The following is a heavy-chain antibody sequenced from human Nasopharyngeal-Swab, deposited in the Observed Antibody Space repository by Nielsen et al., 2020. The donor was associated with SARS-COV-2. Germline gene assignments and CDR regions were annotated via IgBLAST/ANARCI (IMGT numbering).Heavy chain of an antibody. J-gene: IGHJ6*02. Sequence: KVSCKGSGYSFTSYWIGWVRQMPGKGLEWMGIIYPGDSDTRYSPSFQGQVTISVDKSISTAYLQWSSLKASDTAMYYCARRPTNGDYGAYGMDVWGQGTTVTVSS. CDR1: GYSFTSYW. CDR2: IYPGDSDT. V-gene: IGHV5-51*01. D-gene: IGHD4-17*01. CDR3: ARRPTNGDYGAYGMDV.